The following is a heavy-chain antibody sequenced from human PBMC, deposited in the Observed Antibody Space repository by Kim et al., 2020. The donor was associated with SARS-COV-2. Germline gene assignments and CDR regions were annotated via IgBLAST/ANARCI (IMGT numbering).Heavy chain of an antibody. J-gene: IGHJ1*01. CDR3: ARDWAGCGGGCY. Sequence: GGSLRLSCAASGFPFSTSWMHWVRQAPGKGLVWVSLINTDESRTNYADSVKGRYSISRDNAKNILYLQMNSLRAEDTAVYYCARDWAGCGGGCYGGQGTLVTVSS. CDR2: INTDESRT. V-gene: IGHV3-74*01. CDR1: GFPFSTSW. D-gene: IGHD2-15*01.